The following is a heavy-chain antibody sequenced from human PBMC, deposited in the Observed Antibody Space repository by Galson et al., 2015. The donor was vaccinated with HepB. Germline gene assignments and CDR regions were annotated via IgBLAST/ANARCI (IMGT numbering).Heavy chain of an antibody. Sequence: TLSLTCTVSGGSISSSSYYWGWIRQPPGKGLEWIGSIYYSGSTYYNPSLKSRVTISVDTSKNQFSLKLSSVTAADTAVYYCARGNYILTGTGAGRYYYYYYMDVWGKGTTVTVSS. CDR3: ARGNYILTGTGAGRYYYYYYMDV. J-gene: IGHJ6*03. D-gene: IGHD3-9*01. CDR1: GGSISSSSYY. CDR2: IYYSGST. V-gene: IGHV4-39*01.